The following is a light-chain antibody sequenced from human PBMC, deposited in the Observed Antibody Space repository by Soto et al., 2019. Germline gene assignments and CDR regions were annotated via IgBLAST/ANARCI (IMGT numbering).Light chain of an antibody. Sequence: EIVLTQSPATLSLSPGERATLSCRASQSVSSYLAWYQQKPGQAPRLLIYDASNRATGIPARFRGSGSGTDFALTISRLEPEDFAVYYCQQRSNWLTFGGGTKVESK. V-gene: IGKV3-11*01. J-gene: IGKJ4*01. CDR3: QQRSNWLT. CDR1: QSVSSY. CDR2: DAS.